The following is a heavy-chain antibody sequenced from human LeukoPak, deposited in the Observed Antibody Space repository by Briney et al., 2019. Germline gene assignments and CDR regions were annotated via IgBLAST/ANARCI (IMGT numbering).Heavy chain of an antibody. CDR3: AEGITGGDF. D-gene: IGHD1-14*01. V-gene: IGHV1-2*02. Sequence: ASVKVSCKASGYTFTAYYIHWVRQAPGQGLEWMGWINPNGGGTNYAQEFQGRVTMTRDTSISTAYMELSRLRSDDTALYYCAEGITGGDFWGQGTLVTVSS. J-gene: IGHJ4*02. CDR2: INPNGGGT. CDR1: GYTFTAYY.